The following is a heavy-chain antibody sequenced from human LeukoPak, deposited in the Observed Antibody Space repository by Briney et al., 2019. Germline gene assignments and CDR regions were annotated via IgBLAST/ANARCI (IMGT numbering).Heavy chain of an antibody. CDR2: FDPEDGET. Sequence: ASVKVSCKVSGYTLTELSMHWVRQAPGKGIEWMGGFDPEDGETIYAQKFQGRVTMTEHTSTDTAYMELSSLRSEDTAVYYCATGTYGWIFDYWGQGTLVTVSS. CDR3: ATGTYGWIFDY. V-gene: IGHV1-24*01. J-gene: IGHJ4*02. D-gene: IGHD4-17*01. CDR1: GYTLTELS.